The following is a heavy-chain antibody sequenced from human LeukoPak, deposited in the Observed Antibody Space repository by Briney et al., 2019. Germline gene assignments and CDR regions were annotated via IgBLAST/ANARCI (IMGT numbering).Heavy chain of an antibody. Sequence: GGSLRLSCAASGFTFSSYWMHWVRQAPGKGLVWVSRINSDGSSTSYADSVKGRFTISRDNAKNTLYLQMDSLRAEDTAVYYCARGGYSYGLNWFDPWGQGTLVTVSS. CDR3: ARGGYSYGLNWFDP. D-gene: IGHD5-18*01. CDR2: INSDGSST. V-gene: IGHV3-74*01. J-gene: IGHJ5*02. CDR1: GFTFSSYW.